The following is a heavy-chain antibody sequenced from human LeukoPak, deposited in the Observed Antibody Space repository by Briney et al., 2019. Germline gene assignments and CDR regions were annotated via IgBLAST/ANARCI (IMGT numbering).Heavy chain of an antibody. Sequence: PGGSLRLSCAASGFTFSSYSMNWVRQAPGKGLEWVSYISSSSSTIYYANSVKGRFTISRDNAKNSLYLQMNSLRAEDTAVYYCAREECSSTSCYTGYWGQGTLVTVSS. CDR2: ISSSSSTI. CDR1: GFTFSSYS. V-gene: IGHV3-48*01. D-gene: IGHD2-2*02. CDR3: AREECSSTSCYTGY. J-gene: IGHJ4*02.